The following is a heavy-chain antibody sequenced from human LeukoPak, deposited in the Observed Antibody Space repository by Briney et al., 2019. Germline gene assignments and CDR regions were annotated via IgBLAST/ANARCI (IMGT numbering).Heavy chain of an antibody. Sequence: SQTLSLTCAISGDSVSSNSAAWNWIRQSPSRGLEWLGRTYYRSEWHNDYAVSVKSRIIISPDTSKNQFSLQLKSVTPEDTAVYYCARDLAGFGGYSYGMVDYWGQGTLSPSPQ. CDR3: ARDLAGFGGYSYGMVDY. D-gene: IGHD5-18*01. V-gene: IGHV6-1*01. J-gene: IGHJ4*02. CDR1: GDSVSSNSAA. CDR2: TYYRSEWHN.